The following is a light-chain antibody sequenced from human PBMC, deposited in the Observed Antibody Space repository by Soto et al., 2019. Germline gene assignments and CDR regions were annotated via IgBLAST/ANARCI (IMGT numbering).Light chain of an antibody. Sequence: DIVMTQSPDSLAVSLGERATINCKSSQSVLYSSNNKNYLAWYQQKPGQPPKLLIYWASTRESGVPDLFSGSGSGTDFTLTISSLQAEDVAVYYCQQYYTNALTFGGGNKVWVK. CDR3: QQYYTNALT. CDR2: WAS. V-gene: IGKV4-1*01. J-gene: IGKJ4*01. CDR1: QSVLYSSNNKNY.